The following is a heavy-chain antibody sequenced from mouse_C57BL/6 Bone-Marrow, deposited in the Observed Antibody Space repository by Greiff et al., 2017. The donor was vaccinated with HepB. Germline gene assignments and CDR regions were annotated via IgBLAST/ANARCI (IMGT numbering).Heavy chain of an antibody. Sequence: EVQRVESGEGLVKPGGSLKLSCAASGFTFSSYAMSWVRQTPEKRLEWVAYISSGGDYIYYADTVKGRFTISRDNARNTLYLQMSSLKSEDTAMYYCTRAVIYYYGSSLFDYWGQGTTLTVSS. CDR1: GFTFSSYA. D-gene: IGHD1-1*01. CDR3: TRAVIYYYGSSLFDY. CDR2: ISSGGDYI. V-gene: IGHV5-9-1*02. J-gene: IGHJ2*01.